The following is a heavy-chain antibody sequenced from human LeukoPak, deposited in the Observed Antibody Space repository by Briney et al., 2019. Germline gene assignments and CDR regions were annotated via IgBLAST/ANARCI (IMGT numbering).Heavy chain of an antibody. CDR1: GGSISSYY. V-gene: IGHV4-4*09. Sequence: SETLSLTCTVSGGSISSYYWSWIRQPPGKGLEWIGYIYTSGSTNYNPSLKSRVTISVDTSKNQFSLKLSSVTAADTAVYYCARLLYSSSSQGLWAQRKYYYYYYMDVWGKGTTVTVSS. D-gene: IGHD6-6*01. CDR2: IYTSGST. CDR3: ARLLYSSSSQGLWAQRKYYYYYYMDV. J-gene: IGHJ6*03.